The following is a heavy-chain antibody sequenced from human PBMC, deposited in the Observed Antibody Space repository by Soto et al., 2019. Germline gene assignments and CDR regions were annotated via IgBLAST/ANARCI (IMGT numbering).Heavy chain of an antibody. J-gene: IGHJ4*02. V-gene: IGHV3-30*18. Sequence: QVQLVESGGGVVQPGRSLRLSCAASGFTFSSYGMHWVRQAPGKGLEWVAVISYDGSNKYYADSVKGRFTISRDNYKNTLYLQMNSLRAEDTAVYYCAKDKLDYWGRGTLVTVYS. CDR2: ISYDGSNK. CDR3: AKDKLDY. CDR1: GFTFSSYG.